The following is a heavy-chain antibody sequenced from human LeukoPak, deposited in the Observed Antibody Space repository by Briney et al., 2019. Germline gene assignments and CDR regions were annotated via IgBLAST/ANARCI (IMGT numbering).Heavy chain of an antibody. Sequence: PGGSLRLSCAASGFTFSSYSMNWVRQAPGKGLEGVSSISSSSSCIYYADSVKGRFTISRDNAKNSLYLQMNSLRAEDTAVYYCARHYYDSSGYTPGWFDPCGQGTLVTVSS. CDR1: GFTFSSYS. J-gene: IGHJ5*02. CDR3: ARHYYDSSGYTPGWFDP. V-gene: IGHV3-21*01. D-gene: IGHD3-22*01. CDR2: ISSSSSCI.